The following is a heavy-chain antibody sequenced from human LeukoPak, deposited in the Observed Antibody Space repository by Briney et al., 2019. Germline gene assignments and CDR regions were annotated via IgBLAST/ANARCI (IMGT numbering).Heavy chain of an antibody. V-gene: IGHV3-33*01. J-gene: IGHJ4*02. CDR1: GFTFSSYG. CDR3: AGEFFYGDYAPGC. Sequence: GGSLRLSCAASGFTFSSYGMHWVRQAPGKGLEWVAVIWYDGSNKYYADSVKGRFTISRDNSKNTLYLQMNSLRAEDTAVYYCAGEFFYGDYAPGCRGQGTLVTVSS. D-gene: IGHD4-17*01. CDR2: IWYDGSNK.